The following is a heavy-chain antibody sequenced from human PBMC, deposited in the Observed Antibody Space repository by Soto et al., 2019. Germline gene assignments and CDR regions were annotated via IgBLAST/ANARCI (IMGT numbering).Heavy chain of an antibody. Sequence: QLQESGRGLVKPSEPLSLTCAVSGGSLSAPTYYWGWVRQPPGKGLEWIGNIHYTGRAFYNPSPKGRVPISVDPSKNQFSLRPTAVPAADAAVYYCERVRGGVDTWVVPWGRGTLVIVSS. CDR2: IHYTGRA. CDR3: ERVRGGVDTWVVP. J-gene: IGHJ5*02. D-gene: IGHD3-16*01. CDR1: GGSLSAPTYY. V-gene: IGHV4-39*01.